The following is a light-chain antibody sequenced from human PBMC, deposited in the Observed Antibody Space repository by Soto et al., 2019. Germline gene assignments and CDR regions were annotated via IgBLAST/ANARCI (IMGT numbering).Light chain of an antibody. Sequence: DIQLTQSPSFLSASVGDRVTITCRASQGISSYLAWYQQTPGKAPKLLIYASSTLQSGVPSRFSGRGSETEFTLTIGSLQPEDFATYYCQQLNTFPVTFCQGTRLDI. CDR2: ASS. V-gene: IGKV1-9*01. CDR3: QQLNTFPVT. J-gene: IGKJ5*01. CDR1: QGISSY.